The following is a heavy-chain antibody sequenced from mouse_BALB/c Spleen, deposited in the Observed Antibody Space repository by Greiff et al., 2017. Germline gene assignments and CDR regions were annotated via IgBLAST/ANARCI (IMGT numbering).Heavy chain of an antibody. V-gene: IGHV2-6-7*01. CDR3: ARAYGNYPYYYAMDY. CDR2: IWGDGST. J-gene: IGHJ4*01. D-gene: IGHD2-1*01. CDR1: GFSLTGYG. Sequence: VKLMESGPGLVAPSQSLSITCTVSGFSLTGYGVNWVRQPPGKGLEWLGMIWGDGSTDYNSALKSRLSISKDNSKSQVFLKMNSLQTDDTARYYCARAYGNYPYYYAMDYWGQGTSVTVSS.